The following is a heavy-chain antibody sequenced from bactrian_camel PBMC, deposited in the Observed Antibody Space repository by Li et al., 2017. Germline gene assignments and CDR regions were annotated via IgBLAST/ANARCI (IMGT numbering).Heavy chain of an antibody. J-gene: IGHJ6*01. Sequence: QLVESGGGSVQAGGSLRLSCAASGYAVNSICMGWFRQAPGKEREGVASIDSEGSISYANSVMGRFTISKDTAKNTLYLQMNNLRPDDTAVYRCAYSWNVSARTALETITTYEFGYWGEGTQVTVS. CDR1: GYAVNSIC. D-gene: IGHD1*01. V-gene: IGHV3S68*01. CDR2: IDSEGSI. CDR3: AYSWNVSARTALETITTYEFGY.